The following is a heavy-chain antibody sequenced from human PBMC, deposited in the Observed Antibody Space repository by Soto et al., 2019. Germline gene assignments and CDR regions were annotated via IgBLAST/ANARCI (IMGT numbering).Heavy chain of an antibody. J-gene: IGHJ3*02. CDR3: ARERSGNSSGYYASDAFDI. CDR1: GGTFSTYA. D-gene: IGHD3-22*01. V-gene: IGHV1-69*13. Sequence: ASVKVSCKASGGTFSTYAINWVRQAPGQGLEWVGGIIPIFDTANYAQTFQGRVTITADESTSTAYMELSSLRSEDTAVYYCARERSGNSSGYYASDAFDIWGQGTMVTVSS. CDR2: IIPIFDTA.